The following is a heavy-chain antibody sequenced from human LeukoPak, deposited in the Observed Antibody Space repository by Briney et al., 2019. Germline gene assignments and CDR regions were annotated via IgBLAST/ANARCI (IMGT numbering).Heavy chain of an antibody. V-gene: IGHV3-33*01. CDR2: IWYDGSNK. CDR3: ARDRLRYFDWSSAFDI. D-gene: IGHD3-9*01. CDR1: GFTFSSYG. J-gene: IGHJ3*02. Sequence: GGSLRLSCAASGFTFSSYGMHWVRQAPGKGLEWVAVIWYDGSNKYYADSVKGRFTISRDTSKNTLYLQMNSLRAEDTAVYYCARDRLRYFDWSSAFDIWGQGTMVTVSS.